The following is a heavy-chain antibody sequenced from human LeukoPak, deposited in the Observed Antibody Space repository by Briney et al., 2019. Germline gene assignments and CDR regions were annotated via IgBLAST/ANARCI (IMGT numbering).Heavy chain of an antibody. CDR1: GDSVGSTGVY. V-gene: IGHV4-39*01. D-gene: IGHD1-7*01. CDR2: VYFTGST. J-gene: IGHJ6*02. CDR3: LRHTNNGWDYYIGLDV. Sequence: SETLSLTCTVSGDSVGSTGVYWGWVRQPPGRGLEWIGSVYFTGSTYYNPSLTSRVTISVDTSRNHFSLTLSSVAAADTAVYYCLRHTNNGWDYYIGLDVWGRGTTVTVSS.